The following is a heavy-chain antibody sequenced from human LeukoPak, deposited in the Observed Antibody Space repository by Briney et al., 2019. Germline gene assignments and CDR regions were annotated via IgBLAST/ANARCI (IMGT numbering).Heavy chain of an antibody. CDR1: GGSISSGSYY. V-gene: IGHV4-61*09. D-gene: IGHD6-19*01. CDR3: ARAGGSVGWYGTIDS. Sequence: PSETLSLTCTVSGGSISSGSYYWTWLRQPAGQGLEWIGHLYTSGTTSYNPSLQSRVTISADTSKHQFSLRLTSVTAADTAVYYCARAGGSVGWYGTIDSWGQGTLVTVSS. J-gene: IGHJ4*02. CDR2: LYTSGTT.